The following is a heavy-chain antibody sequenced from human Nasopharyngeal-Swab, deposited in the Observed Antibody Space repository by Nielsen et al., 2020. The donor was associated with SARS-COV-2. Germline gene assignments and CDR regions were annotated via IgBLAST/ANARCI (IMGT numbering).Heavy chain of an antibody. Sequence: GESLKISCSASAFTLRNYNMNWVRQAPGKGLEWVSSMSSTIFYTYYADSVKGRFTISRDNAKNPLYLQMDSLRAEDTAVYYCAREGGSRVLEGPYYFNGMDVWGQGTTVTVSS. V-gene: IGHV3-21*01. CDR3: AREGGSRVLEGPYYFNGMDV. CDR2: MSSTIFYT. D-gene: IGHD3-3*01. CDR1: AFTLRNYN. J-gene: IGHJ6*02.